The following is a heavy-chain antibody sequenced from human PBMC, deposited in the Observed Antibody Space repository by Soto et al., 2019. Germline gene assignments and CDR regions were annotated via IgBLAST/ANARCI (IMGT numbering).Heavy chain of an antibody. CDR2: ISSSSSYI. Sequence: GGSLRLSCAASGFTFSSYSMNWVRQAPGKGLEWVSSISSSSSYIYYADSVKGRFTISRDNAKNSLYLQMNSLRAEDTAVYYCARNRDYGSGSYDFGYWGQGTLVTVSS. D-gene: IGHD3-10*01. J-gene: IGHJ4*02. CDR1: GFTFSSYS. V-gene: IGHV3-21*01. CDR3: ARNRDYGSGSYDFGY.